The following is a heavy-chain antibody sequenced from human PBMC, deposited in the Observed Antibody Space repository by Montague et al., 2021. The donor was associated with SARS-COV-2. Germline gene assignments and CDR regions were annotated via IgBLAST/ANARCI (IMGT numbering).Heavy chain of an antibody. CDR3: ARGFDY. V-gene: IGHV4-59*01. CDR2: IYYSWSA. J-gene: IGHJ4*02. Sequence: SETLSLTCTVSGGSISSYYWSWSRQPPGKGLDWIGYIYYSWSANYNPTLKSRVTITVDTAKNQFSLKLSSVTAADTAVYYCARGFDYWGQGTLVTVSS. CDR1: GGSISSYY.